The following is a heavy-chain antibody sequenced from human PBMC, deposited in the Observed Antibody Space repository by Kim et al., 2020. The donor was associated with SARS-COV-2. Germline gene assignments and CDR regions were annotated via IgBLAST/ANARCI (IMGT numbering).Heavy chain of an antibody. CDR3: ARVRRGYGDYDVDAFDV. Sequence: SETLSLSCGVYGGSFGDYYCSWIRQPPGKGLEWIGEIHQNGNTHYNPSLKSRVTVSVDTSQVQCSLKVNSVTAADTAVYCCARVRRGYGDYDVDAFDVWGQGPRVTVSS. D-gene: IGHD5-12*01. CDR2: IHQNGNT. J-gene: IGHJ3*01. CDR1: GGSFGDYY. V-gene: IGHV4-34*01.